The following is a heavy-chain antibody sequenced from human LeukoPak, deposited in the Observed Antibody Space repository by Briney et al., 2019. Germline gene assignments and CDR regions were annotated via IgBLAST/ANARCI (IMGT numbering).Heavy chain of an antibody. Sequence: ASVKVSCKASGYTFTSYGISCVRQAPGQGLEWMGWISAYNGNTNYAQKLQGRVTMTTDTSTSTAYMELRSLRSDDTAVYYCARDRLGNSGSFENSGYFDYWGQGTLVTVSS. J-gene: IGHJ4*02. CDR1: GYTFTSYG. D-gene: IGHD1-26*01. CDR3: ARDRLGNSGSFENSGYFDY. CDR2: ISAYNGNT. V-gene: IGHV1-18*01.